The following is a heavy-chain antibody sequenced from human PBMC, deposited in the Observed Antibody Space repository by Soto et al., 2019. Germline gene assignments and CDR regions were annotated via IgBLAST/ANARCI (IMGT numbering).Heavy chain of an antibody. CDR1: GGTFSSYA. V-gene: IGHV1-69*13. CDR2: IIPIFGTA. D-gene: IGHD6-19*01. J-gene: IGHJ6*02. CDR3: ARGSYSSGWYIGASDYYYYGMDV. Sequence: ASVKVSCKASGGTFSSYAISWVRQAPGQGLEWMGGIIPIFGTANYAQKFQGRVTITADESTSTAYMELSSLRSEDTAVYYCARGSYSSGWYIGASDYYYYGMDVWGQGTTVTVSS.